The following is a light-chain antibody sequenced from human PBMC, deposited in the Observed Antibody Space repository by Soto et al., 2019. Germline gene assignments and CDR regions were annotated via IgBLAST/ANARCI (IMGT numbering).Light chain of an antibody. CDR3: AAWDDSLNGLI. CDR2: TND. CDR1: HSNIGANT. V-gene: IGLV1-44*01. Sequence: QSVLSQPPSASGTPGQRVSLSCSGSHSNIGANTLNWYQHVPGAAPTLLIYTNDQRPSGVAGRFSGSKSGTSASLAISGLQSDDEGHYYCAAWDDSLNGLIFGGGTKLTVL. J-gene: IGLJ2*01.